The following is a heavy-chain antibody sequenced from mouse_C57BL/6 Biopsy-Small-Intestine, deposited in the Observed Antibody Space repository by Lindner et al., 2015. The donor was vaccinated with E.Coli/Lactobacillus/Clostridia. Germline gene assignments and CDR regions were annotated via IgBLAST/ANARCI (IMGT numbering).Heavy chain of an antibody. J-gene: IGHJ4*01. CDR3: ARWDYDSTGQTDY. D-gene: IGHD2-4*01. CDR2: IIPIFGTA. Sequence: SVKVSCKASGGTFSSYAINWVRQAPGQGLEWMGGIIPIFGTANYAQKFQGRVTIIADESTSTAYMELSSLRSEDTAMYYRARWDYDSTGQTDYWGQGTLVTVSS. CDR1: GGTFSSYA. V-gene: IGHV1-81*01.